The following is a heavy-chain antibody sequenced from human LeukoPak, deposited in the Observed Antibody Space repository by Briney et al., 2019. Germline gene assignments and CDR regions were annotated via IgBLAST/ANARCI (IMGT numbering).Heavy chain of an antibody. CDR2: IYYSEST. J-gene: IGHJ3*02. CDR3: ARGLGITMVRGVTSAFDI. V-gene: IGHV4-59*12. CDR1: GGSISSYY. D-gene: IGHD3-10*01. Sequence: SETLSLTCTVSGGSISSYYWSWIRQPPGKGLEWIGYIYYSESTNYNPSLKSRVTISVDTSKNQFSLKLSSVTAADTAVYYCARGLGITMVRGVTSAFDIWGQGTMVTVSS.